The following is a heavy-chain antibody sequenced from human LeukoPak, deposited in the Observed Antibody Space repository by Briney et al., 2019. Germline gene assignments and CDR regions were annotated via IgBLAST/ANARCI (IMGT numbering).Heavy chain of an antibody. CDR1: GFTFSSYS. D-gene: IGHD5-12*01. Sequence: GGSLRLSCAASGFTFSSYSMNWVRQAPGKGLEWVSSISSSSSYIYYADSVKGRFTISRDNAKNSLYLQMNSLRAEDTAVYYCATWDFVDIVATTHSDYWGQGTLVTVSS. J-gene: IGHJ4*02. V-gene: IGHV3-21*01. CDR3: ATWDFVDIVATTHSDY. CDR2: ISSSSSYI.